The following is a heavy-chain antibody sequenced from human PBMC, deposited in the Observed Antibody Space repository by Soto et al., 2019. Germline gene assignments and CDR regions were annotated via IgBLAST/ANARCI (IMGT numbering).Heavy chain of an antibody. J-gene: IGHJ4*02. CDR1: GYTFTGYA. CDR3: ARAVAVPADFDY. D-gene: IGHD6-19*01. CDR2: INAGNGNT. V-gene: IGHV1-3*01. Sequence: ASVKVSCKASGYTFTGYAVHWVRLAPGQRLEWMGWINAGNGNTKYSQKFQGRVTITRDTSAGAAYMELSSLSSEDTAVYYCARAVAVPADFDYWGQGTLVTVSS.